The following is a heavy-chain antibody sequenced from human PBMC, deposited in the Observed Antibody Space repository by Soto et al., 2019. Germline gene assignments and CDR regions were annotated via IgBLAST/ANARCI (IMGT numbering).Heavy chain of an antibody. CDR3: AKDRGDSYGYGTEYYYYGMDV. D-gene: IGHD5-18*01. CDR2: ISYDGSNK. CDR1: GFTFSSYG. Sequence: GGSLRLSCAASGFTFSSYGMHWVRQAPGKGLEWVAVISYDGSNKYYADSVKGRFTISRDNSKNTLYLQMNSLRAEDTAVYYCAKDRGDSYGYGTEYYYYGMDVWGQGTTVTVSS. V-gene: IGHV3-30*18. J-gene: IGHJ6*02.